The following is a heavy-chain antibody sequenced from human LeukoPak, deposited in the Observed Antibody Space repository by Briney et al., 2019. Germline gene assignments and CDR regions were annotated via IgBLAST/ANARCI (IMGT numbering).Heavy chain of an antibody. CDR2: ISGDSSDI. CDR1: GFTFKNYA. J-gene: IGHJ4*02. CDR3: ARRGYSDSSGYDY. D-gene: IGHD3-22*01. Sequence: GGSLRLSCATSGFTFKNYAMNWVRQAPGKGLGWVSSISGDSSDIYYADSVMGRSTISRDNAKNSVYLQINSLRAEDTAIYYCARRGYSDSSGYDYWGQGTLVTVSS. V-gene: IGHV3-21*01.